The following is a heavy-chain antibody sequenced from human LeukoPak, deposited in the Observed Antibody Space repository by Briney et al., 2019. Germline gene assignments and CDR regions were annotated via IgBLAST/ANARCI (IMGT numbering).Heavy chain of an antibody. CDR1: GGSLSGYY. V-gene: IGHV4-34*01. D-gene: IGHD3-22*01. Sequence: PSETLSLTCAVYGGSLSGYYWSWIRQPPGKGLEWIGEVNHSGSTNHNPSLKSRVTISVDTSKNQFSLKLTSVTAADTAVYYCAGASSGYYPYHYWGQGTLVTVSA. CDR3: AGASSGYYPYHY. CDR2: VNHSGST. J-gene: IGHJ4*02.